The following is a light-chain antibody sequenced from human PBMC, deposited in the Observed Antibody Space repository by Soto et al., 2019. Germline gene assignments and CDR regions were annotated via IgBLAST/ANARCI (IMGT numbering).Light chain of an antibody. CDR3: SSYTGSAALVI. V-gene: IGLV2-14*03. Sequence: QSVLTQPASVSGSLGQSITISCTGTSIDVGGYNYVSWYQQHPGQAPKLLIYDVSHRPSGISHRFSGSKSGNTASLTISGLQAEDEADYYCSSYTGSAALVIFGGGTKLTVL. CDR2: DVS. CDR1: SIDVGGYNY. J-gene: IGLJ2*01.